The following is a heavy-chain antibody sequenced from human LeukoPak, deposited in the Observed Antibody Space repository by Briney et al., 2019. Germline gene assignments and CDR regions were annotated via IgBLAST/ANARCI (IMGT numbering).Heavy chain of an antibody. V-gene: IGHV1-69*05. CDR1: GGTFSSYA. J-gene: IGHJ4*02. D-gene: IGHD4-23*01. CDR3: ARSKTYGGNSGIYYFDY. CDR2: IIPIFGTA. Sequence: GASVKVSCKASGGTFSSYAISWVRQAPGQGLEWMGGIIPIFGTANYAQKFQGRVTITTDESTSTAYMELSSLRSEDTAVYYCARSKTYGGNSGIYYFDYWGQGTLVTVSS.